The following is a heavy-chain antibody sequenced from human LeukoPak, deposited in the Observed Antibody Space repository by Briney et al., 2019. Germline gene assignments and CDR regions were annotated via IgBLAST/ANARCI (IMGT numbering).Heavy chain of an antibody. CDR3: ARGVVIAPQTFDY. D-gene: IGHD2-21*01. V-gene: IGHV4-59*08. Sequence: SETLSLTCTVSGGSISSYFWSWIRQPPGKGLEWIGYIYDSGSTNYNPSLKSRVTISVDTSKNRFSLKLSSVTAADTAVYYCARGVVIAPQTFDYWGQGTLVTVSS. CDR1: GGSISSYF. J-gene: IGHJ4*02. CDR2: IYDSGST.